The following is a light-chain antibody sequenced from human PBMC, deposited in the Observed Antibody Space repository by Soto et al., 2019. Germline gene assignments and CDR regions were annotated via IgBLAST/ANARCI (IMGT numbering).Light chain of an antibody. V-gene: IGKV1-6*01. Sequence: ANQMPESPSSLSASVGDRVTITCRASQDIRNDLGWYQQKPGKAPKLLIYAASSLQSGVPSRFSGSGSATDFTLTISPLQTEDSATYYCLQDYNYPLAFGQRTKVEIK. CDR3: LQDYNYPLA. CDR2: AAS. CDR1: QDIRND. J-gene: IGKJ1*01.